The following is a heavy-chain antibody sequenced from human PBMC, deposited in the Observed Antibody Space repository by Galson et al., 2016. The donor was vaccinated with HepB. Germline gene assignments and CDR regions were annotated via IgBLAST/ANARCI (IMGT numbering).Heavy chain of an antibody. J-gene: IGHJ6*02. Sequence: SLRLSCAASGFTFSTFGMHWVRQAPGKGLEWVAIIWYDGSSKYYADSVKGRFTISRDNAKNTLYLQMNSLRAEDTAVYYCAKIRGMDVWGRGTTVSVSS. CDR1: GFTFSTFG. CDR3: AKIRGMDV. V-gene: IGHV3-33*03. CDR2: IWYDGSSK. D-gene: IGHD3-3*02.